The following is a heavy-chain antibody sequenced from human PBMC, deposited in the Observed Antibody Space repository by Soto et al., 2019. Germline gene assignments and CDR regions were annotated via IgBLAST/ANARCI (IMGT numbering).Heavy chain of an antibody. CDR3: VRSGYYYSSAFDI. CDR2: IKQDGSEN. CDR1: GFTFSNYW. D-gene: IGHD3-22*01. Sequence: GGSLRLSCAASGFTFSNYWMSWVRQAPGKGLEWVVNIKQDGSENYYLDSVKGRFTISRDNAKNSLYLQMNTLRAEDTALYYWVRSGYYYSSAFDIWGQGTMVTVSS. V-gene: IGHV3-7*03. J-gene: IGHJ3*02.